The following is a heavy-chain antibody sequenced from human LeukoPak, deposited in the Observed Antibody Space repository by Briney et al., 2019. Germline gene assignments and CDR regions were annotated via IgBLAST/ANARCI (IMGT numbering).Heavy chain of an antibody. CDR1: GYTFTSYD. CDR3: VRAGAAIRYFDWLSTYFDY. D-gene: IGHD3-9*01. V-gene: IGHV1-8*01. J-gene: IGHJ4*02. Sequence: GASLKVSCKASGYTFTSYDINWVRHATGQGLDWIGWMNRNSGNTGYAQKFQGRVTMNRNTSISTAYMELSSLRSEDTAVYFCVRAGAAIRYFDWLSTYFDYWGQGTLVTVSS. CDR2: MNRNSGNT.